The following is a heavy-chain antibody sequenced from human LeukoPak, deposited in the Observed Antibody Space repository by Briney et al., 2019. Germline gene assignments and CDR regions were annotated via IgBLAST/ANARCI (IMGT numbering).Heavy chain of an antibody. CDR1: GFTFSSYA. D-gene: IGHD3-3*01. CDR3: AKVRPLRFLEWLPIGDMDV. J-gene: IGHJ6*03. CDR2: ISGSGGST. Sequence: GGSLRLSCAASGFTFSSYAMSWVRQAPGKGLEWVSAISGSGGSTYYADSVKGRFTISRDNPKNTLYLQMNSLRAEDTAVYYCAKVRPLRFLEWLPIGDMDVWGKGTTVTVSS. V-gene: IGHV3-23*01.